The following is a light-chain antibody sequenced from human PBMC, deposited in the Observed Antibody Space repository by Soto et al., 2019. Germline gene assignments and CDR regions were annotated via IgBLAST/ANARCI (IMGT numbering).Light chain of an antibody. CDR2: RAS. J-gene: IGKJ5*01. CDR3: QQYTNWPPNT. V-gene: IGKV3-15*01. Sequence: EIVMTQSPATLSVSPGERVTLHCRASQSVTSNLAWYQHKPGQSPRLLIYRASTRATGVPARFSGRGSGTEFTLTISSLQSEDFAVYYCQQYTNWPPNTFGQGTRLEIK. CDR1: QSVTSN.